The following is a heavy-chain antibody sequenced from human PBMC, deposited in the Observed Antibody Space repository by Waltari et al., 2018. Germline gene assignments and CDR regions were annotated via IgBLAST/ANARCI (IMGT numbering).Heavy chain of an antibody. CDR2: IYYSGST. D-gene: IGHD6-19*01. CDR3: ARWGLVRTFDY. J-gene: IGHJ4*02. V-gene: IGHV4-39*07. CDR1: GGSISSSSYY. Sequence: QLQLQESGPGLVKPSETLSLTCSVSGGSISSSSYYWGWIRQPPGKGLEWIGSIYYSGSTYYNPSLKSRVTISVDTSKNQFSLKLSSVTAADTAGYYGARWGLVRTFDYWGQGTLVTVSS.